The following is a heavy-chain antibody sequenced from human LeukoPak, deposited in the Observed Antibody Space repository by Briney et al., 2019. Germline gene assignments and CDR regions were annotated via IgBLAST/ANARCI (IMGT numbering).Heavy chain of an antibody. CDR3: ARRYCTNGVCSYFDY. CDR1: GYSFTSYW. J-gene: IGHJ4*02. D-gene: IGHD2-8*01. Sequence: GESMKICCKGSGYSFTSYWIGWVRQMPGKGLEWMGIIYPGDSDTRYSPSFQGQVTISADKSISTAYLQWCSLKASDTAMYYCARRYCTNGVCSYFDYWGQGTPVTVSS. V-gene: IGHV5-51*01. CDR2: IYPGDSDT.